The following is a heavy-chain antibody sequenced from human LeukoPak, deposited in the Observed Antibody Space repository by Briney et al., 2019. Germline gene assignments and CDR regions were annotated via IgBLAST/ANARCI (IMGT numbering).Heavy chain of an antibody. CDR3: AKDLGYSSSYNITLLDY. D-gene: IGHD6-6*01. CDR2: IRYDGSNK. CDR1: GFTFSSYG. Sequence: AGGSLRLSCAASGFTFSSYGMHWVRQAPGKGLEWVAFIRYDGSNKYYADSVKGRFTISRDNSKNTLYLQMNSLRAEDTAVYYCAKDLGYSSSYNITLLDYWGQGTLVTVSS. V-gene: IGHV3-30*02. J-gene: IGHJ4*02.